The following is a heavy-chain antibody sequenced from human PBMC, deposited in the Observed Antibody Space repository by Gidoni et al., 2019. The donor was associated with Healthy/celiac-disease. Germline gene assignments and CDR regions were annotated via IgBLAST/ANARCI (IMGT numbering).Heavy chain of an antibody. CDR1: GGSISSGGYS. J-gene: IGHJ6*02. CDR2: IYHSGST. CDR3: ATQRYCSSTSCYEVGGPGYYYGMDV. V-gene: IGHV4-30-2*01. D-gene: IGHD2-2*01. Sequence: QLQLQESGSGLVKPSQTLSLTCAVSGGSISSGGYSWSWIRQPPGKGLEWIGYIYHSGSTYYNPSLKSRVTISVDRSKNQFSLKLSSVTAADTAVYYGATQRYCSSTSCYEVGGPGYYYGMDVWGQGTTVTVSS.